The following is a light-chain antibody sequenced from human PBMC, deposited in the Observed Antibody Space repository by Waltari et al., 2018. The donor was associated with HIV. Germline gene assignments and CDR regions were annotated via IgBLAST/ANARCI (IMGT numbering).Light chain of an antibody. Sequence: EIVLTQSPGTLSLSPGERANLSCRASQSVSSSYLAWYQQKPGQAPRLLIYGASSRATGIPDRFSGSGSGTDFTLTISRLEPEDFAVYYCQQYGSSFSFGQGTKVEIK. J-gene: IGKJ1*01. CDR3: QQYGSSFS. V-gene: IGKV3-20*01. CDR2: GAS. CDR1: QSVSSSY.